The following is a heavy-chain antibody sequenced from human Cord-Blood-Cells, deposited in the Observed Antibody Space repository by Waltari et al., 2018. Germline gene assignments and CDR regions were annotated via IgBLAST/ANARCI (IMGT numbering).Heavy chain of an antibody. V-gene: IGHV3-30-3*01. CDR3: ARGMSDYGDFDY. D-gene: IGHD4-17*01. CDR2: ISYDGSNK. J-gene: IGHJ4*02. CDR1: GFTFSSCG. Sequence: QVQLVESGGGVVQPGRSLRLSCVASGFTFSSCGMHWVRQAPGKGLEWVAVISYDGSNKYYADSVKGRFTISRDNSKNTLYLQMNSLRAEDTAVYYCARGMSDYGDFDYWGQGTLVTVSS.